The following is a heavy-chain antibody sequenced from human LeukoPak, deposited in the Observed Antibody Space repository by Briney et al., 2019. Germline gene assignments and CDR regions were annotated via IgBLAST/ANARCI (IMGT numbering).Heavy chain of an antibody. D-gene: IGHD2-2*01. CDR1: GGSISSYY. V-gene: IGHV4-4*07. J-gene: IGHJ4*02. Sequence: SSETLSLTCTVSGGSISSYYWNWIRQPAGKGLEWIGRIYTSGSTNYNPSLKSRVTISVDTSKNQFSLKLSSVTAADTAVYYCARTIVVVPAAHFDYWGQGTLVTVSS. CDR2: IYTSGST. CDR3: ARTIVVVPAAHFDY.